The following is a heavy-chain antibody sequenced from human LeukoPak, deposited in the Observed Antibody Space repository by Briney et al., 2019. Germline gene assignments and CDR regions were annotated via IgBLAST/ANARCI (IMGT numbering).Heavy chain of an antibody. D-gene: IGHD5-24*01. J-gene: IGHJ4*02. CDR3: ARGDGYNYVRAFDY. CDR1: GGSISSYY. V-gene: IGHV4-59*01. CDR2: FYYSGST. Sequence: SETLSLTCTVSGGSISSYYWSWIRQPPGKGPEWIGYFYYSGSTNYNPSLKSRVTISVDTSKNQFSLNLSSVTAADTAVYYCARGDGYNYVRAFDYWGQGTLVTVSS.